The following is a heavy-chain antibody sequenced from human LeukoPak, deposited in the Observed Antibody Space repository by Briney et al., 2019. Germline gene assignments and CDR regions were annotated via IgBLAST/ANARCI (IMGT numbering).Heavy chain of an antibody. CDR1: GGSISSSSYY. CDR2: IYYSGST. D-gene: IGHD5-12*01. J-gene: IGHJ4*02. CDR3: ARQLGYSGYDFDY. V-gene: IGHV4-39*01. Sequence: ETLSLTCTVSGGSISSSSYYWGWIRQPPGKGLEWIGSIYYSGSTYYNPSLKSRVTISVDTSKNQFSLKLSSVTAADTAVYYCARQLGYSGYDFDYWGQGTLVTVSS.